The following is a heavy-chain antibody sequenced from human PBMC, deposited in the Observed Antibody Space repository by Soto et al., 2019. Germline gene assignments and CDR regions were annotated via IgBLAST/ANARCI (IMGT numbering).Heavy chain of an antibody. V-gene: IGHV4-38-2*02. J-gene: IGHJ6*02. CDR2: IFHSGST. CDR3: ARDQGLCGYTNYFYYYGMDV. D-gene: IGHD3-16*02. Sequence: SETLSLTCAVSGYSISSDYSWGWIRQPPGKGLEWLGSIFHSGSTYYNPSLKSRVTISLDTSQNQFSLKLSSVTAADTAVYYCARDQGLCGYTNYFYYYGMDVWGQGTTVTVSS. CDR1: GYSISSDYS.